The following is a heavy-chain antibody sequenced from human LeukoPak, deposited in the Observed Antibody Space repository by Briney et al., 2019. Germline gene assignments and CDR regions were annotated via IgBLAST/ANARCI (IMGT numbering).Heavy chain of an antibody. J-gene: IGHJ5*02. CDR3: AREGAGVDTWFDP. CDR2: ISGYNGKT. D-gene: IGHD3-3*01. CDR1: GLTLNKYG. V-gene: IGHV1-18*01. Sequence: GSVKVSCKASGLTLNKYGITWVRQAPGQGLEWIGWISGYNGKTKKAHNLQDRVTISTDSSTITAYMELRSLRADDTDVYYCAREGAGVDTWFDPWGQGTLVTVSS.